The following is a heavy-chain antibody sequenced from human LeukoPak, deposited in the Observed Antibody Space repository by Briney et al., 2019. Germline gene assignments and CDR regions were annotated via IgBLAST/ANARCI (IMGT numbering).Heavy chain of an antibody. CDR2: TRYSGST. Sequence: SETLSLTCTVSGFSVSSGPYYWSWIRQSPGKGLEWIAYTRYSGSTNYNPSLKSRLTISLDTSKNQLSLKLSSVTAADTAVYYCARTWDYWGQGTLVTVSP. CDR1: GFSVSSGPYY. J-gene: IGHJ4*02. V-gene: IGHV4-61*01. CDR3: ARTWDY.